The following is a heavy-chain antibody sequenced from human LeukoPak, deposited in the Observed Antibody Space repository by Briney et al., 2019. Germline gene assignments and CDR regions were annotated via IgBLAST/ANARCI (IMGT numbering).Heavy chain of an antibody. D-gene: IGHD2-15*01. CDR3: ARDSRPMYCSGGSCYPTFDY. V-gene: IGHV4-59*01. CDR2: IYYTGST. J-gene: IGHJ4*02. CDR1: GGSISNYS. Sequence: SETLSLTCTVSGGSISNYSWSWLRQPPGKGLEWMGYIYYTGSTNYNPSLKSRVTISVDTSKNQFSLKLSSVTAADTAVYYCARDSRPMYCSGGSCYPTFDYWGQGTLVTVSS.